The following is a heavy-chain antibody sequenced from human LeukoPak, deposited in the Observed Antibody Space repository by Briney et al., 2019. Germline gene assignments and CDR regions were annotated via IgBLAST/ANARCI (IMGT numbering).Heavy chain of an antibody. CDR2: ISYDGINT. V-gene: IGHV3-30*18. Sequence: HPGGSLRLSCAASGFTFSTYGMHWVRQAPGKGLEWVAVISYDGINTYYADSVKGRFTLSRDNSKKTLYLQMSSLRAEDTAVYYCAKALGITMVRGVIPFLDAFDIWGQGTMVTVSS. D-gene: IGHD3-10*01. CDR3: AKALGITMVRGVIPFLDAFDI. CDR1: GFTFSTYG. J-gene: IGHJ3*02.